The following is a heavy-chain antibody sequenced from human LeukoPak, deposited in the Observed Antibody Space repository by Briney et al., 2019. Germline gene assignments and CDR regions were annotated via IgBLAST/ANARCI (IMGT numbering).Heavy chain of an antibody. CDR2: LNWNGKNI. Sequence: PGGSLRLSCAASGFSFDNYCMTCVRQAPGKALEWVSGLNWNGKNIGYADSVRGRFSISRDNAKDSLFLQMDSLRVEDTALYYCARGEQWLDSWGRGTLVTVSS. CDR1: GFSFDNYC. D-gene: IGHD6-19*01. J-gene: IGHJ4*02. V-gene: IGHV3-20*04. CDR3: ARGEQWLDS.